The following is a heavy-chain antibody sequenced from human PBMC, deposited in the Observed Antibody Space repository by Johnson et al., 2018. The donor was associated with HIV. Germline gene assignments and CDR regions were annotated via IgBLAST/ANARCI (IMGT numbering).Heavy chain of an antibody. CDR1: GFTFDDYG. CDR2: INWNGGST. Sequence: VLLVESGGGLVQPGGSLRLSCAASGFTFDDYGMSWVRQAPWKGLEWVSGINWNGGSTGYADSVKGRFTISRDNAKNSLYLQMNSLRAEDTAFYYCARSRGGSSEDAFDIWGQGTMVTVSS. J-gene: IGHJ3*02. D-gene: IGHD1-26*01. V-gene: IGHV3-20*04. CDR3: ARSRGGSSEDAFDI.